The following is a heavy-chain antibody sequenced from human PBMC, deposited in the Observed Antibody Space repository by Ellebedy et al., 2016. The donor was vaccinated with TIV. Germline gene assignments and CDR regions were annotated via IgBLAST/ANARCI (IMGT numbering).Heavy chain of an antibody. D-gene: IGHD3-10*01. CDR1: GGTFSSYA. CDR3: ARSYYGSVGLHYYYGMDV. CDR2: IIPIFGTA. V-gene: IGHV1-69*13. J-gene: IGHJ6*02. Sequence: SVKVSCXASGGTFSSYAISWVRQAPGQGLEWMGGIIPIFGTANYAQKFQGRVTITADESTSTAYMELSSLRSEDTAVYYCARSYYGSVGLHYYYGMDVWGQGTTVTVSS.